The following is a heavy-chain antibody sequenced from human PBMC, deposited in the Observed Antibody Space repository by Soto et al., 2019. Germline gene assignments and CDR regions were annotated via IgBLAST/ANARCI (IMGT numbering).Heavy chain of an antibody. D-gene: IGHD5-12*01. CDR2: IYYSGST. CDR1: GGSISSSSYY. CDR3: ARTRYSGYDSFDY. J-gene: IGHJ4*02. V-gene: IGHV4-39*01. Sequence: TSETLSLTCTVSGGSISSSSYYWGWIRQPPGKGLEWIGSIYYSGSTYYNPSLKSRVTISVDTSKNQFSLKLSSVTAADTAVYYCARTRYSGYDSFDYWGQGTLVTVSS.